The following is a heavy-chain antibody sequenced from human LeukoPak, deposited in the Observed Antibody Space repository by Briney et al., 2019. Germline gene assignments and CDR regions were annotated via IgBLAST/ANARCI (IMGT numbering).Heavy chain of an antibody. J-gene: IGHJ4*02. CDR3: TRVRGYSFGPFDH. Sequence: GGSLRLSCTASGFTFDDYAMHWVRQAPEKGLEWVSGTSWNSGDIDYADSVKGRFTISRDNAKNSLYLQMNSLRSEDTAFYYCTRVRGYSFGPFDHWGQGTLVTVSS. CDR2: TSWNSGDI. CDR1: GFTFDDYA. D-gene: IGHD5-18*01. V-gene: IGHV3-9*01.